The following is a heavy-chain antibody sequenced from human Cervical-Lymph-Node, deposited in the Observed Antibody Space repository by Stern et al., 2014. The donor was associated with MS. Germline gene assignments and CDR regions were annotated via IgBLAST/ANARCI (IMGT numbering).Heavy chain of an antibody. CDR3: ARDTSSPERSDW. CDR2: ITNVGST. V-gene: IGHV3-53*01. D-gene: IGHD1-1*01. CDR1: GFTVSRDY. Sequence: EVQLVESGGGVIQPGGSLRLSCTASGFTVSRDYMTWVRQAPGKGLEWFSLITNVGSTFYKDSVKGRFTISRDDSKITVYLHMTSLRAEDTAMYYCARDTSSPERSDWWGQGTLVTVSS. J-gene: IGHJ4*02.